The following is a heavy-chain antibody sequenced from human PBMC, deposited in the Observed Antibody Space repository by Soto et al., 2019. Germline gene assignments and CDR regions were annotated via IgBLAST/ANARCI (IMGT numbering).Heavy chain of an antibody. CDR2: ISTNNDAI. CDR3: ASVLGSRRSGSYPSY. Sequence: EVQLVESGGGLVQPGGSLRLSCAASGFSISDCSMNWVRRAPGKGLEWISYISTNNDAIYYADSVKGRFTISRDNAKNSPYLQMNSLRAEDTALYYCASVLGSRRSGSYPSYWGQGTLVTVSS. D-gene: IGHD3-10*01. J-gene: IGHJ4*02. V-gene: IGHV3-48*01. CDR1: GFSISDCS.